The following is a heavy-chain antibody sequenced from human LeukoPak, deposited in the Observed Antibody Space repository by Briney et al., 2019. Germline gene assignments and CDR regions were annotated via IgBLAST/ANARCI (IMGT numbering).Heavy chain of an antibody. J-gene: IGHJ6*02. CDR1: GGSISSYF. V-gene: IGHV4-4*07. D-gene: IGHD2-15*01. Sequence: PSETLSLTCTVSGGSISSYFWSWIRQPAGKGLEWIGRIYSSGSTNYNPSLKSRVTMSVDTSKNQFSLRLSSVTAADTAVYYCARESRPEVVVVAAPTEYYFYGMDVWGQGTTVTVSS. CDR2: IYSSGST. CDR3: ARESRPEVVVVAAPTEYYFYGMDV.